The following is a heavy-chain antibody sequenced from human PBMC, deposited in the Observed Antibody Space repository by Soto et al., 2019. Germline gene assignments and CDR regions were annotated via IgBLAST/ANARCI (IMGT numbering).Heavy chain of an antibody. D-gene: IGHD3-22*01. CDR2: ISGGVLT. CDR3: VRWHTSNFDSLPFTGFDY. J-gene: IGHJ4*01. CDR1: GFTFTDSV. V-gene: IGHV3-23*01. Sequence: GGSLILSCVASGFTFTDSVMAWVRQAPGKGLEWVSAISGGVLTRYAFSMTGRFSVSRDNSKNTLYLQMSSLRAEDTATYYCVRWHTSNFDSLPFTGFDYWGHGTQVTLXS.